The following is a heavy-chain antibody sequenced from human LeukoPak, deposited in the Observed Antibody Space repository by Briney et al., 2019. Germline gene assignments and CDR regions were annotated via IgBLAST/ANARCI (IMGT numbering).Heavy chain of an antibody. CDR2: IYYSGST. D-gene: IGHD1-1*01. CDR1: GGSISSGGYY. Sequence: PSQTLSLTCTVSGGSISSGGYYWSWIRQPPGKGLEWIGYIYYSGSTNYNPSLKSRVTISVDTSKNQFSLKLSSVTAADTAVYYCARVGYFRPVGWFDPWGQGTLVTVSS. V-gene: IGHV4-61*08. J-gene: IGHJ5*02. CDR3: ARVGYFRPVGWFDP.